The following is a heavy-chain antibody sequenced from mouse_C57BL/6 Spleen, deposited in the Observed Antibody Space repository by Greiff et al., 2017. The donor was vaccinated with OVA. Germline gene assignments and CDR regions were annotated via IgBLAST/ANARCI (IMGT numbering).Heavy chain of an antibody. Sequence: EVKLQESGPGLVKPSQSLSLTCSVTGYSITSGYYWNWIRQFPGNKLEWMGYISYDGSNNYNPSLKNRISITRDTSKNQFFLKLNSVTTEDTATYYCARGYADWYFDVWGTGTTVTVSS. V-gene: IGHV3-6*01. CDR2: ISYDGSN. J-gene: IGHJ1*03. CDR1: GYSITSGYY. D-gene: IGHD6-5*01. CDR3: ARGYADWYFDV.